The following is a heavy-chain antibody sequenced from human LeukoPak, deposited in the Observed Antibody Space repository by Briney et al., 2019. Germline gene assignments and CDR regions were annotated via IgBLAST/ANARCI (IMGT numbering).Heavy chain of an antibody. CDR3: ARVLEYYDFWSGYHDEVLNWFDP. CDR2: INTNTGNP. J-gene: IGHJ5*02. Sequence: ASVKVSCKASGYTFTSYPMNWVRQAPGQGLEWMGWINTNTGNPTYAQGFTGRFVFSLDTSVSTAYLQISSLKAEDTAVYYCARVLEYYDFWSGYHDEVLNWFDPWGQGTLVTVSS. V-gene: IGHV7-4-1*02. CDR1: GYTFTSYP. D-gene: IGHD3-3*01.